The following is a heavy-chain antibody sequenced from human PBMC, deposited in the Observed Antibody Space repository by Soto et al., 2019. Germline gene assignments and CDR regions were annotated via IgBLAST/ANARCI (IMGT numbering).Heavy chain of an antibody. J-gene: IGHJ6*02. CDR2: IYPGDSDT. D-gene: IGHD3-3*01. CDR1: GYSFTSYW. Sequence: GESLKISCKGSGYSFTSYWIGWVRQMPGKGLEWMGIIYPGDSDTRYSPPFQGQVTISADKSISTAYLQWSSLKASDTAMYYCARSVGGRFGSYYYGMDVWGQGTTVTVSS. CDR3: ARSVGGRFGSYYYGMDV. V-gene: IGHV5-51*01.